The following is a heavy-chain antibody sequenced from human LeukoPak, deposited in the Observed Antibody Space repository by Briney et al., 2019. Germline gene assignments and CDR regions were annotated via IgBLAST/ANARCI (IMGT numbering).Heavy chain of an antibody. Sequence: GASLRLSCAASGFTFSSYAMSWVRQAPGKGLEWVSAISGSGGSTYYADSVKGRFTISRDNSKNTLYLQMNSLRAEDTAVYYCARGPYDSSGYIYYYYYGMDVWGQGTTVTASS. CDR3: ARGPYDSSGYIYYYYYGMDV. CDR2: ISGSGGST. J-gene: IGHJ6*02. D-gene: IGHD3-22*01. V-gene: IGHV3-23*01. CDR1: GFTFSSYA.